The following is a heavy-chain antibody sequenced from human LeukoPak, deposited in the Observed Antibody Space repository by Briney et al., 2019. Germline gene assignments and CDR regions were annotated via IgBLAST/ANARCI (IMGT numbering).Heavy chain of an antibody. J-gene: IGHJ4*02. CDR2: IKEDGTET. Sequence: GGSLRLSCAASGFMFSSSWMSWVRLAPGKGLEWVANIKEDGTETYYVDSVKGRFTISKDNAKNTVYLQMNSLRAEDTAVYYCVSFYETYWGRGTLVTVSS. V-gene: IGHV3-7*01. CDR3: VSFYETY. CDR1: GFMFSSSW. D-gene: IGHD2/OR15-2a*01.